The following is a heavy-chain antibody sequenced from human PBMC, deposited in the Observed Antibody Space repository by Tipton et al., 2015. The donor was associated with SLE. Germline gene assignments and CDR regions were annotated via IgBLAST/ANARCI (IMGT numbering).Heavy chain of an antibody. J-gene: IGHJ4*02. CDR2: IYYSGTT. CDR3: ARVPANTVTFDS. D-gene: IGHD4-11*01. V-gene: IGHV4-59*11. Sequence: TPSLTCVVSGGSISSHYWSWIRQSPGKGLEWIGYIYYSGTTNYNPSLKSRVTISLDTSKNQFSLKLNSVTTADTAVYYCARVPANTVTFDSWGQGTLVTVSS. CDR1: GGSISSHY.